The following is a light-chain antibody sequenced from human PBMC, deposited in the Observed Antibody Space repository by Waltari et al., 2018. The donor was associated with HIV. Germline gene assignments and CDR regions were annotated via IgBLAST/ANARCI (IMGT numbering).Light chain of an antibody. V-gene: IGLV2-23*01. J-gene: IGLJ2*01. CDR3: CSYANSSTV. CDR1: SSDVGNYTP. CDR2: EGS. Sequence: QSALTQFASVSGSPGQSITISCTGTSSDVGNYTPSSWYQQHPGKAPKLMIYEGSKRPSGVSNRFSGSKSGNTASLTISGLQAEDEADYYCCSYANSSTVFGGGTKVTVL.